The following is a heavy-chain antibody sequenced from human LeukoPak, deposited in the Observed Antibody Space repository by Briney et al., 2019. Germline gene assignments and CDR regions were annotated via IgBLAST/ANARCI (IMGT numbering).Heavy chain of an antibody. CDR2: ISSSESNT. J-gene: IGHJ4*02. CDR3: ARERALNYYDSSGYDC. D-gene: IGHD3-22*01. Sequence: GGSLRLSCAASGFTFSDNYMSWIRQAPGKGLEWVSYISSSESNTYYADSVKGRFTISRDNAENSLYLQMDSLRAEDTAVYYCARERALNYYDSSGYDCWGQGTLVTVFS. CDR1: GFTFSDNY. V-gene: IGHV3-11*01.